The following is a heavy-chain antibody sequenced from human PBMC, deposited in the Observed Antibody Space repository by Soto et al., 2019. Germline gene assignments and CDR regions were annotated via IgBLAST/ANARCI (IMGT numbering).Heavy chain of an antibody. D-gene: IGHD6-25*01. CDR3: AGEGGAAPGARREWYLDL. V-gene: IGHV1-2*02. CDR1: GYTLTDYY. J-gene: IGHJ2*01. Sequence: QVHLVQSGAEVKKPGASVTVSCKTSGYTLTDYYMHWVRQAPGQGLEWMAWINPHTGDTGIAERFQGRVTMTGDTSTNTANMGLTSLTSDDTAIYYCAGEGGAAPGARREWYLDLWGRGSLVTVSS. CDR2: INPHTGDT.